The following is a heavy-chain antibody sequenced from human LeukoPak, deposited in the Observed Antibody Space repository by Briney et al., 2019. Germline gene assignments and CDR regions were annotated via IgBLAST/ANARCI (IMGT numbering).Heavy chain of an antibody. J-gene: IGHJ1*01. V-gene: IGHV3-23*01. Sequence: GSLRLSCAASGFTFSSYALSWVRQAPGKGLELVSGISGCGASTYYTDSVKGRFTISRDNSKSTMYLEVTSLRAEDTAVYYCAKQTEYDSNAPYHYWGQGTLVTVSS. CDR2: ISGCGAST. D-gene: IGHD3-3*01. CDR3: AKQTEYDSNAPYHY. CDR1: GFTFSSYA.